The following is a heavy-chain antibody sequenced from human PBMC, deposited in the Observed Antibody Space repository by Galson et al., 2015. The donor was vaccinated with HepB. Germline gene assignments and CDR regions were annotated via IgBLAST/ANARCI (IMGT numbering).Heavy chain of an antibody. CDR3: ARDSNYYDGTIFYDTFDL. J-gene: IGHJ4*02. V-gene: IGHV3-7*03. CDR1: GFIFSRYW. Sequence: SLRLSCAASGFIFSRYWMAWVRQAPGRGLEWLSNIKGDGSKISYVDSVRGRFSISRDNAKNSLFLQMDSLRVDDTAVYYCARDSNYYDGTIFYDTFDLWGQGTLASVSS. D-gene: IGHD3-22*01. CDR2: IKGDGSKI.